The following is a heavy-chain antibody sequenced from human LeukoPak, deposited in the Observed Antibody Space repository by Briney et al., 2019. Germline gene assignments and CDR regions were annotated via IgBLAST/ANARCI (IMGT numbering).Heavy chain of an antibody. D-gene: IGHD6-25*01. CDR1: GFTVSSNY. Sequence: PGGSLRLSCVASGFTVSSNYMSWVRQAPGKGLEWVSVIYSDGNTYYADSVKGRFTISRDNSKNTVYLQVNSLRAEDTAVYYCATPSGGYWGQGTLVTVSS. CDR2: IYSDGNT. J-gene: IGHJ4*02. CDR3: ATPSGGY. V-gene: IGHV3-66*04.